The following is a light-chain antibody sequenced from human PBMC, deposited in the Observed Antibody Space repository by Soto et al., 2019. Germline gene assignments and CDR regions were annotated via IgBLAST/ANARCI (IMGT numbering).Light chain of an antibody. Sequence: DIALTQSPLSLPVTPGEPASISCRSSQSLLHSNGNIYLDWYLQKPGQSPQLLIYLGSIRAFGVPDRFSCSGSGTYFTLKITRVEADDVGIYYGMQAIQAPRTFGLGTKVEIK. J-gene: IGKJ1*01. CDR3: MQAIQAPRT. CDR2: LGS. V-gene: IGKV2-28*01. CDR1: QSLLHSNGNIY.